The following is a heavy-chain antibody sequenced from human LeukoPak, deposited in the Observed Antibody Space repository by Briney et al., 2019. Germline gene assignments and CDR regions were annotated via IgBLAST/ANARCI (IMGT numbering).Heavy chain of an antibody. J-gene: IGHJ4*02. Sequence: GRSLRLSCAASGFTFSSYGMHWVRQAPGKGLEWVAVISYDGSNKYYADSVKGRFTLSRDNSKNTLYLQMNSLRAEDTAVYHCAKDRDSSGYFVFDHWGQGTLVTVSS. V-gene: IGHV3-30*18. CDR1: GFTFSSYG. D-gene: IGHD3-22*01. CDR3: AKDRDSSGYFVFDH. CDR2: ISYDGSNK.